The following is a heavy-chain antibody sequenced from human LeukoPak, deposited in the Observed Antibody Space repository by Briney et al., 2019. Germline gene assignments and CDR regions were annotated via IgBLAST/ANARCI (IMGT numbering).Heavy chain of an antibody. D-gene: IGHD5-12*01. CDR2: IIPIFGTA. Sequence: SVKVSCKASGGTFGSYAISWVRQAPGLGLEWMGGIIPIFGTANYAQKFQGRVTITADESTSTAYMELSSLRSEDTAVYYCARVQGSGYDWGNWFDPWGQGTLVTVSS. CDR3: ARVQGSGYDWGNWFDP. V-gene: IGHV1-69*01. CDR1: GGTFGSYA. J-gene: IGHJ5*02.